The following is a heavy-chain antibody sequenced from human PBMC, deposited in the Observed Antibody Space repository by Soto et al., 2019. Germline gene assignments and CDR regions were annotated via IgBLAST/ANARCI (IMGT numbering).Heavy chain of an antibody. J-gene: IGHJ4*02. D-gene: IGHD3-22*01. CDR2: ISGSGGST. Sequence: GGSLRLSFAAAGFTFSGYAMSWVRQAPGKGLEWVSAISGSGGSTYYADSVKGRFTISRDNSKNTLYLQMNGLRAEDTAVYYCAXDPLYYDSSGYHATGDYWGQGTLVTVSS. CDR1: GFTFSGYA. V-gene: IGHV3-23*01. CDR3: AXDPLYYDSSGYHATGDY.